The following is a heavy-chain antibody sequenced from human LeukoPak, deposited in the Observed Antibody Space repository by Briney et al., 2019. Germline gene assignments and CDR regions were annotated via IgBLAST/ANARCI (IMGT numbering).Heavy chain of an antibody. J-gene: IGHJ4*02. Sequence: PSETLSLTCTVSGGSISSSSYYWGWIRQPPGKGLEWIGSIYYSGSTYYNPSLKSRVTISVDTSKNQFSLKLSSVTAADTAVYYCARGSYYYDSSGYYFTLARRNGFDYWGQGTLVTVSS. V-gene: IGHV4-39*07. CDR1: GGSISSSSYY. D-gene: IGHD3-22*01. CDR3: ARGSYYYDSSGYYFTLARRNGFDY. CDR2: IYYSGST.